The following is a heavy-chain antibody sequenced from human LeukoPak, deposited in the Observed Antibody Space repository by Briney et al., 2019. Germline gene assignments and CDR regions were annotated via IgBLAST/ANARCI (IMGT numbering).Heavy chain of an antibody. CDR2: INHSGST. J-gene: IGHJ6*03. Sequence: SETLSLTCAVYGGSFSGYYWSWIRQPPGKGLEWIGEINHSGSTNYNPSLKSRVTISVDTSKNQFSLKLSSVTAADTAVYYCARVEGYCSSTSCYYYYYYYMDVWGKGTTVTVPS. D-gene: IGHD2-2*01. CDR1: GGSFSGYY. CDR3: ARVEGYCSSTSCYYYYYYYMDV. V-gene: IGHV4-34*01.